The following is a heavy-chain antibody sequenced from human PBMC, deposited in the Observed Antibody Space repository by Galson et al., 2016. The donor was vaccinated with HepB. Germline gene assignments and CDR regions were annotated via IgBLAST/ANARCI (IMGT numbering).Heavy chain of an antibody. D-gene: IGHD6-19*01. CDR2: ISGSGGST. CDR3: PPAHSGWSRSDY. Sequence: SLRLSCAASGFTFSNYAMSWVRQAPGKGLEWVSVISGSGGSTYYADSVKGRFTISRDNSKNTLYLQMNSLRAEDTAVYYCPPAHSGWSRSDYWGQGTLVTVSS. V-gene: IGHV3-23*01. CDR1: GFTFSNYA. J-gene: IGHJ4*02.